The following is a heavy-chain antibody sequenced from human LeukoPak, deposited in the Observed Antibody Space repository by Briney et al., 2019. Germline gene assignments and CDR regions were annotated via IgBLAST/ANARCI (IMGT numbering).Heavy chain of an antibody. Sequence: GGSLRLSCAASGFTFSSYAMHWVRQAPGKGLEWVAVIWYDGSNKYYADSVKGRFTISRDNSKNTLYLQMNSLRAEDTAVYYCARDRGLTGYSSSWYYYYGMDVWGQGTTVTVSS. CDR2: IWYDGSNK. J-gene: IGHJ6*02. CDR1: GFTFSSYA. CDR3: ARDRGLTGYSSSWYYYYGMDV. D-gene: IGHD6-13*01. V-gene: IGHV3-33*01.